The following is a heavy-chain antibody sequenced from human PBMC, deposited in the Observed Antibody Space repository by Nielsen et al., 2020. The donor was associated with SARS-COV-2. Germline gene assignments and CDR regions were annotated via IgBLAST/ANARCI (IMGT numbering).Heavy chain of an antibody. CDR1: GGSISSGGYS. J-gene: IGHJ3*02. CDR2: IYHSGRT. D-gene: IGHD3-16*01. V-gene: IGHV4-30-2*01. CDR3: ARGGRITFGGADDAFDI. Sequence: SETLSLTCAVSGGSISSGGYSWSWIRQPPGKGLEWTGYIYHSGRTYYNPSLKSRVTISVDRSKNQFSLKLSSVTAADTAVYYCARGGRITFGGADDAFDIWGQGTVVTVSS.